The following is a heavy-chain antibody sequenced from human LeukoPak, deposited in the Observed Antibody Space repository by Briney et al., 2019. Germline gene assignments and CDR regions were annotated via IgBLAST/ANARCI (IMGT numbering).Heavy chain of an antibody. J-gene: IGHJ4*02. CDR2: ISYDGSNK. CDR1: GFTFSSYA. V-gene: IGHV3-30-3*01. CDR3: ASDVDTAMEDDY. Sequence: GGSLRLSCAASGFTFSSYAMHWVRQAPSKGLEWVAVISYDGSNKYYADSVQGRFPISRDNSKNTLYLQMSSLRAEDTAVYYCASDVDTAMEDDYWGQGTLVPVSS. D-gene: IGHD5-18*01.